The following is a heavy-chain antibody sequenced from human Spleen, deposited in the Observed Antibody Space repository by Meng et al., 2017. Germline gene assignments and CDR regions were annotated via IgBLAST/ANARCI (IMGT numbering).Heavy chain of an antibody. D-gene: IGHD6-13*01. Sequence: QVQLVQSGAEVKHTGASVKVSCKPSGYTFTAYWLHWVRQAPGQGLDWMGRIDPRSGDTQYAQKFQGRVTMTRDTSISTTYMELSRLRSDDTAVYYCVRDEDISAAGKLFGDYWGQGTLVTVSS. CDR3: VRDEDISAAGKLFGDY. J-gene: IGHJ4*02. V-gene: IGHV1-2*06. CDR1: GYTFTAYW. CDR2: IDPRSGDT.